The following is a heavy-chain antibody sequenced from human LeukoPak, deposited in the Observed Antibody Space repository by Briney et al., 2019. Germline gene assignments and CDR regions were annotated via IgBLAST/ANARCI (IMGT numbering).Heavy chain of an antibody. CDR2: ISYDGSNK. CDR3: AKDLSRGYCSSTSCYNWFDP. CDR1: GFTFGSYG. D-gene: IGHD2-2*01. J-gene: IGHJ5*02. V-gene: IGHV3-30*18. Sequence: PGRSLRLSCAASGFTFGSYGMHWVRQAPGKGLEWVAVISYDGSNKYYADSVKGRFTISRDNSKNTLYLQMNSLRAEDTAVYYCAKDLSRGYCSSTSCYNWFDPWGQGTLVTVSS.